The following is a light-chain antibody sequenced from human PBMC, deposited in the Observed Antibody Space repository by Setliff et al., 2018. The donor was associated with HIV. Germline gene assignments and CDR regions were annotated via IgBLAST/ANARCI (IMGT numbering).Light chain of an antibody. CDR2: DVS. CDR3: SSYTSSTPLYV. J-gene: IGLJ1*01. CDR1: SSDVGGYSF. Sequence: QSVLPQPASLSGSPGQSITISCTGASSDVGGYSFVSWYQQHPGKAPKLMIYDVSYRPSGVSDRFSGSKSGNTASLTISGLQAEDEADYYCSSYTSSTPLYVFGTGTKVTVL. V-gene: IGLV2-14*03.